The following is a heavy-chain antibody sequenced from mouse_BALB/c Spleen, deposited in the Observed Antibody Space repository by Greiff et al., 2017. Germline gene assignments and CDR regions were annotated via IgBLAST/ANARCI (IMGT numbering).Heavy chain of an antibody. J-gene: IGHJ4*01. V-gene: IGHV3-2*02. CDR3: ARGYDYAMDY. CDR1: GYSITSDYA. D-gene: IGHD2-2*01. CDR2: ISYSGST. Sequence: EVKLMESGPGLVKPSQSLSLTCTVTGYSITSDYAWNWIRQFPGNKLEWMGYISYSGSTSYNPSLKSRISITRDTSKNQFFLQLNSVTTEDTATYYCARGYDYAMDYWGQGTSVTVSS.